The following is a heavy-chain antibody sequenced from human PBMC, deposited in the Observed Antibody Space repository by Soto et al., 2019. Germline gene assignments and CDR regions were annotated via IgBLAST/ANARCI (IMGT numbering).Heavy chain of an antibody. J-gene: IGHJ6*02. V-gene: IGHV3-23*01. CDR1: GFTFSSYA. Sequence: PVGSLRLSCAASGFTFSSYAMSWVRQAPGKGLEWVSAISGSGGSTYYADSVKGRFTISRDNSKNTLYLQMNSLRAEDTAVYYCAKRPRVPAASALDVWGQGTTVTVSS. D-gene: IGHD2-2*01. CDR2: ISGSGGST. CDR3: AKRPRVPAASALDV.